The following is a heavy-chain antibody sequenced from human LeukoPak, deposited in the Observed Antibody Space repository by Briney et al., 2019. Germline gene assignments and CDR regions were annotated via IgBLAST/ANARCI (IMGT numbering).Heavy chain of an antibody. CDR1: GGSISSGDYY. Sequence: PSQTLSLTCTVSGGSISSGDYYWSWIRQPPGKGLEWIGYIYYSGSTYYNPSLKSRVTISVDTSKNQFSLKLSSVTAADTAVYYCARAVYSWSGYPPYYYYMDVWGKGTTVTVSS. J-gene: IGHJ6*03. CDR2: IYYSGST. V-gene: IGHV4-30-4*08. D-gene: IGHD3-3*01. CDR3: ARAVYSWSGYPPYYYYMDV.